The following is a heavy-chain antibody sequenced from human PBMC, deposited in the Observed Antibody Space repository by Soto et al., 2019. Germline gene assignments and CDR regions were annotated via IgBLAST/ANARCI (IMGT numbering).Heavy chain of an antibody. Sequence: QVQLQESGPGLVKPSGTLSLTCAVSGGSISSSNWWSWVRQPPGKGLEWIGEIYHSGSTNYNPSLKSRVTISVDKSKHQFSLRLSSVTAADTAVYSWATSDAVTTQKDDWGPGTLVTVSS. V-gene: IGHV4-4*02. J-gene: IGHJ4*02. CDR1: GGSISSSNW. CDR3: ATSDAVTTQKDD. D-gene: IGHD4-17*01. CDR2: IYHSGST.